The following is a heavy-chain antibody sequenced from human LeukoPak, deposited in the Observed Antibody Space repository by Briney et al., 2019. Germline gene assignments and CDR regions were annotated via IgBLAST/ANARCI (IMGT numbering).Heavy chain of an antibody. Sequence: QAGGSLRLSCAASGFTFSSYWMHWVRQAPGKGLVWVSRITSEGSSTSYADSVKGRFTISRDNAKNTLYLQMNSLRAEDTAVYYCARGSSVVALDWGQGTLVTVSS. CDR3: ARGSSVVALD. CDR2: ITSEGSST. D-gene: IGHD2-15*01. J-gene: IGHJ4*02. CDR1: GFTFSSYW. V-gene: IGHV3-74*01.